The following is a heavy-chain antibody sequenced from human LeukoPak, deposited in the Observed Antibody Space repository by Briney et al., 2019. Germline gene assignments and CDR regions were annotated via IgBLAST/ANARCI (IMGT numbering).Heavy chain of an antibody. CDR1: GGSISSSSYY. CDR3: AREGWELQSRYFDY. CDR2: IYYSGST. D-gene: IGHD1-26*01. V-gene: IGHV4-30-4*08. Sequence: SETLSLTCTVSGGSISSSSYYWGWIRQPPGKGLEWIGYIYYSGSTYYNPSLKSRVTISVDTSKNQFSLKLSSVTAADTAVYYCAREGWELQSRYFDYWGQGTLVTVSS. J-gene: IGHJ4*02.